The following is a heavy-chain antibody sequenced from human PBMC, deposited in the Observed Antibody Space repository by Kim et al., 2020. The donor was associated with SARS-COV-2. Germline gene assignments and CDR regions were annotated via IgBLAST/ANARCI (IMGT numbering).Heavy chain of an antibody. CDR3: ARHMGPHVGATND. CDR1: GGSIDNTVYY. Sequence: SETLSLTCSVSGGSIDNTVYYWGWIRQPPGRGLEWIGSIHYRGGTYFKPSLKSRVTISVNTSKNEFSLRLNSVTAADTAVYYCARHMGPHVGATNDWGQGAQVTVSS. CDR2: IHYRGGT. D-gene: IGHD1-26*01. J-gene: IGHJ4*02. V-gene: IGHV4-39*01.